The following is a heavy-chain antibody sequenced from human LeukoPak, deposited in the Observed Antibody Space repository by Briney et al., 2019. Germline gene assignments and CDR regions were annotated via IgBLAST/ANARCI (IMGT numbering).Heavy chain of an antibody. Sequence: GGSLRLSCAASGFTFSSYWMHWVRQAPGKGLVCVSHINSDGSNTGYADSVKGRFTISRDNAKNRLYLQMNSLRAEDTAVYYCARGPYYYDATHFGYWGQGTLVTVSS. D-gene: IGHD3-22*01. CDR3: ARGPYYYDATHFGY. J-gene: IGHJ4*02. V-gene: IGHV3-74*01. CDR2: INSDGSNT. CDR1: GFTFSSYW.